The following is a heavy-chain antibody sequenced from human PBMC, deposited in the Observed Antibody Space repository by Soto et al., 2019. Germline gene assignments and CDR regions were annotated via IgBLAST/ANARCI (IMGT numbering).Heavy chain of an antibody. J-gene: IGHJ4*02. CDR1: GGSISSGGYS. D-gene: IGHD5-12*01. CDR3: ASGYPFDLYFDY. V-gene: IGHV4-30-2*01. Sequence: SETLSLTCAVSGGSISSGGYSWSWIRQPPGKGLEWIGYIYHSGSTYYNPSLKSRVTISVDRSKNQFSLKLGSVTAADTAVYYCASGYPFDLYFDYWGQGTLVTVSS. CDR2: IYHSGST.